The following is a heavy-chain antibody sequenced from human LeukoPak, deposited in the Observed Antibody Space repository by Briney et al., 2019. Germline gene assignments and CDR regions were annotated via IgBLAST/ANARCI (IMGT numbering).Heavy chain of an antibody. CDR2: ISSNGGTT. J-gene: IGHJ4*02. D-gene: IGHD3-22*01. CDR1: GFTFSTYA. CDR3: ARNHYDSSGYYFGDY. V-gene: IGHV3-64*01. Sequence: GGSLRLSCAASGFTFSTYAMHWVRQAPGKGLEYVSTISSNGGTTYYGNSVKGRFTISRDNSKNTLYLQMGSLRAEDLAVYYCARNHYDSSGYYFGDYWGQGTLVTVPS.